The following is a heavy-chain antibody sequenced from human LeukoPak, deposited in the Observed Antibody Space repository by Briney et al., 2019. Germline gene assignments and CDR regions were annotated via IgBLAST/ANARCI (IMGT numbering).Heavy chain of an antibody. J-gene: IGHJ5*02. D-gene: IGHD2-2*01. V-gene: IGHV3-15*01. Sequence: GGSLRLSCAASGFTFSNAWMSWVRQAPGKGLEWVGRIKSKTDGGTTDYAAPVKGRFTISRDDSKNTLYLQMNSLKTEDTAVYTLPPHSLFFCSSTSCGGNCSAPWAQETLVTFPS. CDR3: PPHSLFFCSSTSCGGNCSAP. CDR1: GFTFSNAW. CDR2: IKSKTDGGTT.